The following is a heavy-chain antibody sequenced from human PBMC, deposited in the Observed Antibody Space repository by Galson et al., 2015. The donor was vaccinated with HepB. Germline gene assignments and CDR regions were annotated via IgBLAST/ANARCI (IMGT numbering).Heavy chain of an antibody. J-gene: IGHJ5*02. V-gene: IGHV1-69*06. D-gene: IGHD2-2*01. CDR1: GGTFSSYA. CDR2: IIPIFGTA. CDR3: ARDSAAISLWGNWFDP. Sequence: SVKVSCKASGGTFSSYAISWVRQAPGQGLEWMGGIIPIFGTANYAQKFQGRVTITADKSTSTAYMELSSLRSEDTAVYYCARDSAAISLWGNWFDPWGQGTLVTVSP.